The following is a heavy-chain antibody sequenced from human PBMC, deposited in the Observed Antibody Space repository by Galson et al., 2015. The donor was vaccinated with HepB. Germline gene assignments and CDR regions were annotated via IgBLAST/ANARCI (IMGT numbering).Heavy chain of an antibody. V-gene: IGHV3-30-3*01. Sequence: SLRLSCAASGFTFSSYAMHWVRQAPGKGLEWVAVISYDGSNKYYADSVKGRFTISRDNSKNTLYLQMNSLRAEDTAVYYCARDEEWLLLGAFDIWGQGTMVTVSS. J-gene: IGHJ3*02. CDR1: GFTFSSYA. CDR2: ISYDGSNK. CDR3: ARDEEWLLLGAFDI. D-gene: IGHD3-22*01.